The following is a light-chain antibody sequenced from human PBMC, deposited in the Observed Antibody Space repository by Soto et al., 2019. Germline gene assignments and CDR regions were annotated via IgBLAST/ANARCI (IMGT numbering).Light chain of an antibody. CDR1: QSVSNVY. CDR2: DTS. Sequence: EIVLTQSPGTLSLSPGERATLSCRASQSVSNVYLAWYQQKPGQAPRLLIYDTSNRANGIPDRFSGSGSGTDVTLTISRLEPEDFAVYYCQQSGSSPRTFGQGTKLQIK. J-gene: IGKJ2*01. V-gene: IGKV3-20*01. CDR3: QQSGSSPRT.